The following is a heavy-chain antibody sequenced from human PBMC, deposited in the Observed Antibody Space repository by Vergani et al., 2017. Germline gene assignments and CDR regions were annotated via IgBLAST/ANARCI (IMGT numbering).Heavy chain of an antibody. Sequence: EVKLLKSGGSLKQPGGSVRLSCAASGFTFSTYAMHWVRQAPGKGLEWVSALTGGGGSTYYADSFKGRFIISRDNSRDTLYLQMNSLRPEDTATYNCVQDDGNYQNFFDSWCQGTLVTVSS. J-gene: IGHJ4*02. CDR2: LTGGGGST. CDR3: VQDDGNYQNFFDS. CDR1: GFTFSTYA. D-gene: IGHD1-7*01. V-gene: IGHV3-23*01.